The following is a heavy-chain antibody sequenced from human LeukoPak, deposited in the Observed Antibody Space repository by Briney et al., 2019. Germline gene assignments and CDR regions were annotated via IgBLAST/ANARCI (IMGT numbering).Heavy chain of an antibody. CDR2: ISGSGGST. Sequence: PGGSLRLSCAASGFTFSSSAMSWVRQAPGKGLEWVSGISGSGGSTYYADSVKGRFTISRDNSKNTLYLQMNSLRAEDTAVYYCAKLWFGELEVFDYWGQGTLVTVSS. D-gene: IGHD3-10*01. CDR3: AKLWFGELEVFDY. V-gene: IGHV3-23*01. J-gene: IGHJ4*02. CDR1: GFTFSSSA.